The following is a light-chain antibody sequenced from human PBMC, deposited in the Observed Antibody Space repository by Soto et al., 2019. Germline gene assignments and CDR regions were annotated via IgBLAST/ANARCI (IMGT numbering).Light chain of an antibody. CDR3: QQYSDHWT. V-gene: IGKV1-5*03. J-gene: IGKJ1*01. Sequence: DIQLTQSPSTLSASVGDRVTITCRASRSIINWLAWYQQKSGKGPKLLIYKASNLQTGVPSRFSGSGYGTEFTLTISSLXXXDVATYYCQQYSDHWTFGQGTKVEIK. CDR1: RSIINW. CDR2: KAS.